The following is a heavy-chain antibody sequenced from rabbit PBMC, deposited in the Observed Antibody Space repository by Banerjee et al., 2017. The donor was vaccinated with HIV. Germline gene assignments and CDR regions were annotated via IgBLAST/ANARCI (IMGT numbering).Heavy chain of an antibody. CDR2: IYTGSTGST. CDR1: GIDFSSYYY. Sequence: QEQLEESGGGLVKPEGSLTLTCKASGIDFSSYYYMCWVRQAPGKGLEWIGCIYTGSTGSTYYASWAKGRFTISKTSSTTVTLQMTSLTAADTATYFCARDSYAGSNDYTLGYDLWGPGTLVTVS. D-gene: IGHD8-1*01. J-gene: IGHJ4*01. V-gene: IGHV1S45*01. CDR3: ARDSYAGSNDYTLGYDL.